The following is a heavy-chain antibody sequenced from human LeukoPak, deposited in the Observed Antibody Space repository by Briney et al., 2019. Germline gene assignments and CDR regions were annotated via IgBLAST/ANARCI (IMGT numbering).Heavy chain of an antibody. Sequence: ASVKVSCKASGYTFTSYGISWVRQAPRQGLEWMGWISAYNGKTRNAHNLQGRVTLTTDTSTSTAYMEVRSLRSDDTAVYYCARAQTTGFGESLHYWGQGTLVTVSS. D-gene: IGHD3-10*01. J-gene: IGHJ4*02. CDR2: ISAYNGKT. V-gene: IGHV1-18*01. CDR1: GYTFTSYG. CDR3: ARAQTTGFGESLHY.